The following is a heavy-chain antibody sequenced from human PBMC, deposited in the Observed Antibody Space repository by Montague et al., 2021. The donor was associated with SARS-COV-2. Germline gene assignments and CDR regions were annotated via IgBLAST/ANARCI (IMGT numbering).Heavy chain of an antibody. CDR3: AREKVYCSSTSCHESWFDP. CDR1: GGSISSYY. V-gene: IGHV4-59*01. Sequence: SETLSLTCTVSGGSISSYYWSWIRQPPGKGLEWIGYIYYSGSTNYNPSLKSRVTISVDTSKNQFSLKLSSATAADTAVYYCAREKVYCSSTSCHESWFDPWGQGTLVTVSS. J-gene: IGHJ5*02. D-gene: IGHD2-2*01. CDR2: IYYSGST.